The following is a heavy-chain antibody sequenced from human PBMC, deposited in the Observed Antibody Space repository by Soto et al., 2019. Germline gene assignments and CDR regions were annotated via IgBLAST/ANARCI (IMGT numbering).Heavy chain of an antibody. Sequence: EVQLVKSGGGLVQPGGSLRLSCAASGFTFSSYWMSWVRQAPGKGLEWVAHIKQSGSDRYYVDSVRGRFTISRDNAKNSLYLQLNSLRVEDTAMYYCASVKSWAVSPWGQGTLVTVSS. V-gene: IGHV3-7*01. CDR1: GFTFSSYW. CDR2: IKQSGSDR. D-gene: IGHD3-10*01. CDR3: ASVKSWAVSP. J-gene: IGHJ5*02.